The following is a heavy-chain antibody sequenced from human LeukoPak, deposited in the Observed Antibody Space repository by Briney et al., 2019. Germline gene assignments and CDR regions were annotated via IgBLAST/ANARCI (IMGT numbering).Heavy chain of an antibody. CDR2: MKGDGSEI. V-gene: IGHV3-7*04. J-gene: IGHJ2*01. CDR3: ARGVPAAISNWYFDL. Sequence: PGGSLRLSCAASGFIFSTYWMMWARQAPGKGLEWVGNMKGDGSEIQYVDSVKGRFTISRDNARNSLFLQMNGLRPEDTAVYYCARGVPAAISNWYFDLWGRGTLVTVSS. D-gene: IGHD2-2*01. CDR1: GFIFSTYW.